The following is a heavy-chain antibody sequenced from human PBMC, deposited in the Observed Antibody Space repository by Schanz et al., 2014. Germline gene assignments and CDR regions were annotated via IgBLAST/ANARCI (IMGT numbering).Heavy chain of an antibody. D-gene: IGHD3-22*01. Sequence: QVQLQESGPGLVKPSETLSLTCTVSGGSISSYYWHWIRQPPGKGLEWIGYIHYSGSTNYNPSLKSRVTISLDTSKNQFSLKLTSVTAADTAVYYCARGVRRGDGKNGYYNWFDPWGQGTLVTVSS. CDR1: GGSISSYY. CDR3: ARGVRRGDGKNGYYNWFDP. CDR2: IHYSGST. J-gene: IGHJ5*02. V-gene: IGHV4-59*01.